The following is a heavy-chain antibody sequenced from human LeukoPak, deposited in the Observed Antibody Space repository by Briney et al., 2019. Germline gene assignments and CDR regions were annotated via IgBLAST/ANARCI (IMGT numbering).Heavy chain of an antibody. D-gene: IGHD3-22*01. CDR3: ARDHTISSGYSFFDY. V-gene: IGHV4-38-2*02. CDR2: IYHSGST. J-gene: IGHJ4*02. CDR1: GYSISSGYY. Sequence: SETLSLTCTVSGYSISSGYYWGWIRQPPGKGLEWIGSIYHSGSTYYNPSLKSRVTISVDTSKNQFSLKLSSVTAADTAVYYCARDHTISSGYSFFDYWGQGTLVTVSS.